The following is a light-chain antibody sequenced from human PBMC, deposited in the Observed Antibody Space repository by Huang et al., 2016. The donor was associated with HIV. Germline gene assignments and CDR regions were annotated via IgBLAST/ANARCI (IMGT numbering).Light chain of an antibody. CDR2: WAS. Sequence: DIVMTQSPDSLAVSLGARATINCKSSQSVLYRSNNKNYLAWYQQQPGQPPKLLISWASTRAAGVPDRFTGSGSGTEFSLTISSLQAEDVAVYYCQQYDTSPWTFGQGTKVAIK. J-gene: IGKJ1*01. V-gene: IGKV4-1*01. CDR1: QSVLYRSNNKNY. CDR3: QQYDTSPWT.